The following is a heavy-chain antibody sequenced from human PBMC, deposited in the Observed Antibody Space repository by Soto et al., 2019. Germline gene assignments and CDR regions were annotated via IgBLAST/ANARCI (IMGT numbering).Heavy chain of an antibody. CDR3: AKESSGYYTSDAFDI. CDR2: ISYDGSNK. CDR1: GFTFSSYG. J-gene: IGHJ3*02. V-gene: IGHV3-30*18. D-gene: IGHD3-3*01. Sequence: QVQLVESGGGVVQPGRSLRLSCAASGFTFSSYGMHWVRQAPGKGLEWVAVISYDGSNKYYADSVKGRFTISRDNSKNTLYLQMNSLRAEDTAVYYCAKESSGYYTSDAFDIWGQGKMVTVSS.